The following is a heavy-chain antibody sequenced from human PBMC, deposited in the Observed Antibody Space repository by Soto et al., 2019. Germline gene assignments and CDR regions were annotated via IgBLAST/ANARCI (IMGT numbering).Heavy chain of an antibody. Sequence: QVQLQESGPGLVKPSETLSLTCTVSGGSISSYYWSWIRQPPGKGLEWIGYIYYSGSTNYNPSLKSRVTISVDTSKNQFSLKLSSVTAADTAVYYCARDGLVPAFDIWGQGTMVTVSS. CDR2: IYYSGST. J-gene: IGHJ3*02. CDR1: GGSISSYY. D-gene: IGHD6-13*01. V-gene: IGHV4-59*01. CDR3: ARDGLVPAFDI.